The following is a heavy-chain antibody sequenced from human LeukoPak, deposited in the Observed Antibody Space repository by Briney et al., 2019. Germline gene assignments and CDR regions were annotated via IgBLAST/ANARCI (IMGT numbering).Heavy chain of an antibody. CDR1: GLALSSYW. J-gene: IGHJ3*02. D-gene: IGHD3-10*01. CDR3: AGPAYYYGSGSQDAFDI. CDR2: INNDDVAP. Sequence: GGSLRLACAASGLALSSYWMHSVRQAPGKGLGWLSRINNDDVAPTYADSVKGRFTISRDNAKNTLYLQKNSLRAEDTAVYYCAGPAYYYGSGSQDAFDIWGQGTKVTVSS. V-gene: IGHV3-74*01.